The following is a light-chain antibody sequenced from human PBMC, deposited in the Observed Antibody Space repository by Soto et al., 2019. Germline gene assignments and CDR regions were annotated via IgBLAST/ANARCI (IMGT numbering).Light chain of an antibody. J-gene: IGKJ5*01. CDR3: FQGLQTPPIT. CDR1: QSLQYSNGYNY. CDR2: LGS. Sequence: EMVLTQSPLCLPVMAGEPASISSRSSQSLQYSNGYNYLDWYLQKPGQSPQLLISLGSTRASGVPDRFSGSGSGTDFTLKISRVEADDVGVYYCFQGLQTPPITFGQGTRLEIK. V-gene: IGKV2-28*01.